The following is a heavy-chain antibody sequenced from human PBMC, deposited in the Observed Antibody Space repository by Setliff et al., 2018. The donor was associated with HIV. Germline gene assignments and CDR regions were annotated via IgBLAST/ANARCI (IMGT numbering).Heavy chain of an antibody. CDR3: TREIRDGYPRSSN. Sequence: GGSLRLSCAVSGFSLSDYYMDWVRQAPGKGLEWVGRIKSKSDGETTDYAAPVKGRFTISRDDSKSTLYLQLTTLRTEDTGFYFCTREIRDGYPRSSNWGQGTLVTVSS. V-gene: IGHV3-15*07. D-gene: IGHD3-10*01. CDR1: GFSLSDYY. J-gene: IGHJ4*02. CDR2: IKSKSDGETT.